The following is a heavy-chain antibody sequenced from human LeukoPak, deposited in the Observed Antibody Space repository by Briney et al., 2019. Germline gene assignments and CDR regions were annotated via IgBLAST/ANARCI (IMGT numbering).Heavy chain of an antibody. CDR1: GYSISSGYY. D-gene: IGHD3-10*01. V-gene: IGHV4-38-2*02. J-gene: IGHJ4*02. CDR3: ARVRDYYGSGSYY. CDR2: INHSGST. Sequence: PSETLSLTCTVSGYSISSGYYWSWSRQPPGKGLEWIGEINHSGSTNYNPSLKSRVTISVDTSKNQFSLKLSSLTAADTAVYYCARVRDYYGSGSYYWGQGTLVTVSS.